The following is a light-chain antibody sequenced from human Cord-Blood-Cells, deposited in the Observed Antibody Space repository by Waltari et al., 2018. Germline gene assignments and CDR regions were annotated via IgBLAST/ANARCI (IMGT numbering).Light chain of an antibody. CDR3: AAWDDSLSGWV. CDR2: RNN. Sequence: QSVLTQPPSASGTPVQRAPISCSGSRSNIGSNYVYCYQQLPGTAPKLLIYRNNQRPSGVPDRFSGSKSGTSASLAISGLRSEDEADYYCAAWDDSLSGWVFGGGTKLTVL. J-gene: IGLJ3*02. V-gene: IGLV1-47*01. CDR1: RSNIGSNY.